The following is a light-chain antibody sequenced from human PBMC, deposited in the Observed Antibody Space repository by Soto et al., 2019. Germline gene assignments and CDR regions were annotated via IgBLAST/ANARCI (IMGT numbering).Light chain of an antibody. CDR2: DAS. CDR1: ESISGW. J-gene: IGKJ1*01. V-gene: IGKV1-5*01. Sequence: DIEMTQSPSTLSASIGDGVTITCRASESISGWLAWYQQQPGKAPKLLIYDASNLESGVPSRFSGSGSGTEFTLAISSLQPDDFATYYCQQYNNYPRTFGQGTKADIK. CDR3: QQYNNYPRT.